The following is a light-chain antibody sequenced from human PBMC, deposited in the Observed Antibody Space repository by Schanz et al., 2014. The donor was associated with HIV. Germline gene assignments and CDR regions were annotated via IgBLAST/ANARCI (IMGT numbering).Light chain of an antibody. V-gene: IGKV3-20*01. CDR3: QQSNDWPRST. CDR1: QTITSNF. Sequence: EIVLTQSPGTLSLFPGERAALSCRASQTITSNFLAWYQQRPGQAPRLLIYGASNRATGVPDRFSGSGSGTDFILTISRLEPEDFAVYYCQQSNDWPRSTFGPGTKVDIK. CDR2: GAS. J-gene: IGKJ3*01.